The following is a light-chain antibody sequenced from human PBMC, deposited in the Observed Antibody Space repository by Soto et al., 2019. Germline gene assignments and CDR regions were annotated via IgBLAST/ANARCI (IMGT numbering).Light chain of an antibody. CDR1: QSVSSSY. Sequence: EIVLTRSPGTLSLSPGERATLSCRASQSVSSSYLAWYQQKPGQAPRLLIYGASSRATDIPDRFSGSGSGTDFTLTISRLEPEDFAVYYCQQYGSSPWTLGQGTKVEIK. CDR3: QQYGSSPWT. V-gene: IGKV3-20*01. CDR2: GAS. J-gene: IGKJ1*01.